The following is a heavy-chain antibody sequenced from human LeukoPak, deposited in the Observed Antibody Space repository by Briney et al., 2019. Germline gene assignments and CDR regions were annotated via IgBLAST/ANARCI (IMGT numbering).Heavy chain of an antibody. V-gene: IGHV4-59*01. D-gene: IGHD6-19*01. CDR2: IYYSGST. J-gene: IGHJ4*02. CDR3: ARDRGSNGWYRDFDY. Sequence: SETLSLTCTVSGGSISSYYWSWIQQPPGKGLEWIGYIYYSGSTNYTPSLKSRVTISVDTSKNQFSLKLSSVTAADTAVYYCARDRGSNGWYRDFDYWGQGTLVTVSS. CDR1: GGSISSYY.